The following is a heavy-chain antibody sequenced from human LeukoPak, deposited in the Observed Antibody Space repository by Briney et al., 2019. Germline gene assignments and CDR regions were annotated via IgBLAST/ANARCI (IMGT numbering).Heavy chain of an antibody. D-gene: IGHD3-3*01. CDR1: GGSISSYY. Sequence: PSETLSLTCTVSGGSISSYYWSWIRQPPGKGLEWIGYIYYSGSTNYNPSLKSRVTISVDTSKNQFSLKLSSVTAADTAVYYCARDRRYDFWSGYYTGGSGYFDYWGQGTLVTVSS. CDR3: ARDRRYDFWSGYYTGGSGYFDY. V-gene: IGHV4-59*12. J-gene: IGHJ4*02. CDR2: IYYSGST.